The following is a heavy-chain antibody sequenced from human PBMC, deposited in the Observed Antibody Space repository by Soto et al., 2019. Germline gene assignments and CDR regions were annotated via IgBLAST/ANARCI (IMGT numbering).Heavy chain of an antibody. CDR1: GSRVSSNVAA. CDR2: TYYRSKCYT. Sequence: SQTLSVTCAFSGSRVSSNVAAWNCIRQSPWGGREWLGRTYYRSKCYTDYAMSVKSRRIAINSDTSKNLFSLHLNSVTPEDTAVYYCVRGSYYDRNGYYFGYWGQGTPVTVSS. CDR3: VRGSYYDRNGYYFGY. D-gene: IGHD3-22*01. V-gene: IGHV6-1*01. J-gene: IGHJ4*02.